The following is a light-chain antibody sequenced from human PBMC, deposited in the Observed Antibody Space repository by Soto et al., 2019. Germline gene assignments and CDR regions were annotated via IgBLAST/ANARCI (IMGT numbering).Light chain of an antibody. Sequence: QSVLTQPASVSGSPGQSITISCTGTSSDIGDYTHVSWYQQHPGKAPKLVIYEVSDRPSGVPNRFSGSKSGNTASLTISGLQAEDEADYYCCSYTVSGTYVFGTGTKVTVL. CDR3: CSYTVSGTYV. CDR2: EVS. CDR1: SSDIGDYTH. V-gene: IGLV2-14*01. J-gene: IGLJ1*01.